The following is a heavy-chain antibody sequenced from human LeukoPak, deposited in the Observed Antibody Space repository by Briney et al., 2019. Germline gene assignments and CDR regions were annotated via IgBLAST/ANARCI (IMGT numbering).Heavy chain of an antibody. CDR1: GFTFSSYW. Sequence: GGSLRLSCAASGFTFSSYWMHWVRQTPGKGLVWVSRIKSDGSTIYADSVKGRFTISRDNANNTLYLQMNSLRAEDTAIYYCARAVTYFYGSVTYDWFDPWGQGTLVTVSS. D-gene: IGHD3-10*01. V-gene: IGHV3-74*01. CDR3: ARAVTYFYGSVTYDWFDP. CDR2: IKSDGST. J-gene: IGHJ5*02.